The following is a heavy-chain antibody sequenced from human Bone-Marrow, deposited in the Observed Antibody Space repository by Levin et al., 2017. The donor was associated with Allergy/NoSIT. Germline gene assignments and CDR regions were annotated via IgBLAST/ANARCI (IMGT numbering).Heavy chain of an antibody. D-gene: IGHD3-10*01. Sequence: SQTLSLTCAVSGSSISSSGYWWSWIRQSPGKGLEWIGFFSQSGNSYYSPSLKSRVAISVDRSKNLLSLEMTSVTAADTAVYYCARETPFGSGTYFDSWGQGILVAVSS. J-gene: IGHJ4*02. CDR2: FSQSGNS. CDR3: ARETPFGSGTYFDS. CDR1: GSSISSSGYW. V-gene: IGHV4-30-2*06.